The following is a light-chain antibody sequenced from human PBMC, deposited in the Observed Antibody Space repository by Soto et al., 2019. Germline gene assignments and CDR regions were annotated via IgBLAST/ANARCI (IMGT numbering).Light chain of an antibody. J-gene: IGKJ1*01. CDR1: ESIDSW. V-gene: IGKV1-5*03. CDR3: QQYNSYRA. Sequence: DIQITQSPSTLSASVGDRVTITCRASESIDSWLAWHQQKPGRAPKLLISKASSLESGVPSRFSGSGFGTEFTLTISSLKPDDFATYYCQQYNSYRAFGQGTKVDIK. CDR2: KAS.